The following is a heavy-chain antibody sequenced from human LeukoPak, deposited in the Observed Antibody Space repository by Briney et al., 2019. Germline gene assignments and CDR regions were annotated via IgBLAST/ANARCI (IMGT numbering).Heavy chain of an antibody. J-gene: IGHJ5*02. CDR1: GGSISSGGYY. CDR2: IYYSGST. Sequence: SQTLSLTCTVSGGSISSGGYYWGWLRQHPGTGLEWIGYIYYSGSTYYNPSLKSRVTISVDTSKNQFSLKLSSVTAADTAVYYCARRYPAVSTGGNWFDPWGQGTLVTGSS. CDR3: ARRYPAVSTGGNWFDP. V-gene: IGHV4-31*03. D-gene: IGHD2-2*01.